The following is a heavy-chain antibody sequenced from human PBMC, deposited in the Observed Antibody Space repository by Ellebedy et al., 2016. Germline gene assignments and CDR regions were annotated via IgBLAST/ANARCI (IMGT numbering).Heavy chain of an antibody. Sequence: SLKISCAASGFTFDDYAMHWVRQAPGKGLEWVSGISWNSGSIGYADSVKGRFTISRDNAKNSLYLQMNSLRAEDTALYYCAKDTGGLDAFDIWGQGTMVTVSS. CDR2: ISWNSGSI. CDR3: AKDTGGLDAFDI. CDR1: GFTFDDYA. J-gene: IGHJ3*02. V-gene: IGHV3-9*01. D-gene: IGHD4-23*01.